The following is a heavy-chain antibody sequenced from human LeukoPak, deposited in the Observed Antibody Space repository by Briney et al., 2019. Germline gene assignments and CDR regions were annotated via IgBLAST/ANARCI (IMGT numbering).Heavy chain of an antibody. V-gene: IGHV3-23*01. CDR3: AKGPQLYSGYHPAY. CDR1: GFSFSNDA. D-gene: IGHD5-12*01. J-gene: IGHJ4*02. Sequence: GGSLRLSCAASGFSFSNDAMTWVRQAPGKGLEYVSTVTGSDDTTYYTDSVKGRFTISRHHSKNMLHLQMNSLRVEDTAIYYCAKGPQLYSGYHPAYWGQGTLVTVSS. CDR2: VTGSDDTT.